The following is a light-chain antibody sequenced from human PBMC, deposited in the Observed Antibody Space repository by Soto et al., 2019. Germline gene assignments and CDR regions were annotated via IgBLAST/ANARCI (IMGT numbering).Light chain of an antibody. Sequence: QSVLTEPPSVSGSPAQSVTHSCTGTSSDVGSSNGVSWYQQPPGTAPKLMIYDVSNRPSGVPDRFSGSKSGNTASLTISGLQAEDEADYYCSSYTSSSTYVFGTGTKVTVL. V-gene: IGLV2-18*02. CDR1: SSDVGSSNG. CDR3: SSYTSSSTYV. J-gene: IGLJ1*01. CDR2: DVS.